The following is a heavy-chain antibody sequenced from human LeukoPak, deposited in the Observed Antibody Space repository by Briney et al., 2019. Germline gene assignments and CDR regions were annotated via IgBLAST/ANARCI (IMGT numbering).Heavy chain of an antibody. D-gene: IGHD1-1*01. Sequence: GGSLRLSCAASGFTFSNYEMHWVRQAPGKGLVLVSYISSSGSDIYYADSVKGRFTIPRDNAKNSLYLHMNSLRVEHTAVYYCARDPRTVRIWGQGTLVTVSS. CDR1: GFTFSNYE. V-gene: IGHV3-48*03. CDR2: ISSSGSDI. CDR3: ARDPRTVRI. J-gene: IGHJ4*02.